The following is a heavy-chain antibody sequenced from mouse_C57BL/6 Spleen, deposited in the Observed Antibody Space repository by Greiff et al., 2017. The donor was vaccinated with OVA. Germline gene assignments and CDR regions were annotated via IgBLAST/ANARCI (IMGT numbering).Heavy chain of an antibody. CDR1: GYTFTSYW. Sequence: QVHVKQPGAELVKPGASVKMSCKASGYTFTSYWITWVKQRPGQGLEWIGDIYPGSGSTNYNEKFKSKATLTVDTSSSTAYMQLSSLTSEDSAVYYCASYDGYLPRLAYWGQGTLVTVSA. V-gene: IGHV1-55*01. D-gene: IGHD2-3*01. CDR2: IYPGSGST. J-gene: IGHJ3*01. CDR3: ASYDGYLPRLAY.